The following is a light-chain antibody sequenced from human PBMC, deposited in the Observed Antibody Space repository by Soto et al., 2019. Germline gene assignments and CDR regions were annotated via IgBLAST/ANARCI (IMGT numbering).Light chain of an antibody. CDR3: LQYGGLPRT. CDR1: QTVSKNY. Sequence: EIVLKQSPGTLSLSPGETATLSCRASQTVSKNYLAWYHHKSGQAPRLLMYGASSRATGIPDRFSGSGSGTDFTLTITRLEPEDFAVYFCLQYGGLPRTVGQGTKVEIK. V-gene: IGKV3-20*01. CDR2: GAS. J-gene: IGKJ1*01.